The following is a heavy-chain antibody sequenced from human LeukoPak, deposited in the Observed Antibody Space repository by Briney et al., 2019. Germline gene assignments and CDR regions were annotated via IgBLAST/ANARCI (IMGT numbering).Heavy chain of an antibody. CDR1: GDSVSSNSAA. CDR2: TYYRSKWYN. J-gene: IGHJ4*02. V-gene: IGHV6-1*01. Sequence: SQTLSLTCAISGDSVSSNSAAWNWIRQSPSRGLEWLGRTYYRSKWYNDYAVSVKSRITINPDTSKNQFSLKLSSVTAADTAVYYCARHLTGLTPFDYWGQGTLVTVSS. CDR3: ARHLTGLTPFDY. D-gene: IGHD3-9*01.